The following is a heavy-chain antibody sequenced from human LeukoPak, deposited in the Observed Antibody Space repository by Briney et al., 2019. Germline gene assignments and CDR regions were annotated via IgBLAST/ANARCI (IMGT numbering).Heavy chain of an antibody. CDR3: ARATYYYDSSGFRGFDP. D-gene: IGHD3-22*01. CDR2: ISSTGNTI. V-gene: IGHV3-11*01. CDR1: GFTFSDYY. Sequence: GGSLRLSCAASGFTFSDYYMSWIRQAPGKGLEWVSYISSTGNTIYYADSGKGRFPISRDNAKNSLYLQMNSLRAEDTAVYYCARATYYYDSSGFRGFDPWGQGTLVTVSS. J-gene: IGHJ5*02.